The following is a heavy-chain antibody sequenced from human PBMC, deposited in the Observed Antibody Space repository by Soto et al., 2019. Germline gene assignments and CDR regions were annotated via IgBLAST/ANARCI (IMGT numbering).Heavy chain of an antibody. J-gene: IGHJ3*02. CDR3: ARARCSSTSCFIPTPPDAFDI. CDR1: GYTFTSYG. Sequence: GASVKVSCKASGYTFTSYGISWVRQAPGQGLEWMGWISAYNGNTNYAQKLQGRVTMTTDTSTSTAYMELRSLRSDDTAVYYCARARCSSTSCFIPTPPDAFDIWGQGTMVTVSS. V-gene: IGHV1-18*01. CDR2: ISAYNGNT. D-gene: IGHD2-2*01.